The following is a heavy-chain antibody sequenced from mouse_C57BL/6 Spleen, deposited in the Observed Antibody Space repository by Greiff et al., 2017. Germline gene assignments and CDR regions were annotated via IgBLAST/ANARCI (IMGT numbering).Heavy chain of an antibody. CDR1: GYTFTSYW. CDR3: ARFDYKGRYYAMDY. D-gene: IGHD2-12*01. V-gene: IGHV1-69*01. Sequence: QVQLQQSGAELVMPGASVKLSCKASGYTFTSYWMHWVKQRPGQGLEWIGEIDPSDSYTNYNQKFKGKSTLTVDKSSSTAYMQLSSLTSEDSAVYYCARFDYKGRYYAMDYWGQGTSVTVSS. J-gene: IGHJ4*01. CDR2: IDPSDSYT.